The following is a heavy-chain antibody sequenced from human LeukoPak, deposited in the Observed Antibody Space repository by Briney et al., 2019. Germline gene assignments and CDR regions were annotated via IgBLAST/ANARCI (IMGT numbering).Heavy chain of an antibody. Sequence: PSETLSLTCTVSGYSISSGYYWGWIRQPPGKGLEWIGSIYHSGSTYYNPSLKSRVTISVDTSKNQFSLKLSSVTAADTAVYYCARVSTMVRGVKSHYYYYYMDVWGKGTTVTISS. J-gene: IGHJ6*03. D-gene: IGHD3-10*01. CDR3: ARVSTMVRGVKSHYYYYYMDV. V-gene: IGHV4-38-2*02. CDR1: GYSISSGYY. CDR2: IYHSGST.